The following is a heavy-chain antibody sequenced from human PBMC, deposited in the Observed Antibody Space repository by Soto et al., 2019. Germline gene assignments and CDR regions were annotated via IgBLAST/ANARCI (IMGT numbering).Heavy chain of an antibody. J-gene: IGHJ5*02. CDR1: GGSISSSNW. Sequence: QVQLQESGPGLVKPSVPLSLTCAVSGGSISSSNWWSWGRQPPGKGREWIGESYHSGSTNYNTSLKSHVTISVDKAKNQFSLKMSSVTAADTAVYYCARAVAGGTRWFYPWGQGTLVTVSS. V-gene: IGHV4-4*02. CDR3: ARAVAGGTRWFYP. D-gene: IGHD6-19*01. CDR2: SYHSGST.